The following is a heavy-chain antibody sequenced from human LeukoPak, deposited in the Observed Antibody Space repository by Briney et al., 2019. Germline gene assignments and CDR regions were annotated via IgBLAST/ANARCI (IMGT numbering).Heavy chain of an antibody. V-gene: IGHV4-59*08. CDR3: ARHGGDYVGFDM. CDR2: VYYSGST. Sequence: ADTLSLTCTVSGGSISTYYWSWIRQPPGKGLEWIAYVYYSGSTNSNPSLKSRVTISVDTPKNQFSLKLSSVTAADTAVYYCARHGGDYVGFDMWGQGTMVTVSS. J-gene: IGHJ3*02. CDR1: GGSISTYY. D-gene: IGHD4-23*01.